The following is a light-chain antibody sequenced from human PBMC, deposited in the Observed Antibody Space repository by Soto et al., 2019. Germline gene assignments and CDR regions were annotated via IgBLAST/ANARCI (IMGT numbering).Light chain of an antibody. J-gene: IGKJ5*01. Sequence: EVVMTQSPATLSVSPGVRATLSCRASQTISRNLASHQQRPGQAPSLLIYARSNRAAGVPARFSGSGSETEFTLTIRSLQSEDFAVYFCQQYNNWPSFGQGTRLEIK. CDR1: QTISRN. CDR3: QQYNNWPS. V-gene: IGKV3-15*01. CDR2: ARS.